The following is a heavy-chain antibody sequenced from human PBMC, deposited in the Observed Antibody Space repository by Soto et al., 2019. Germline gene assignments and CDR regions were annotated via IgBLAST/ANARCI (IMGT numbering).Heavy chain of an antibody. D-gene: IGHD3-3*02. V-gene: IGHV3-30*04. Sequence: QVQLVESGGGVVQPGRTLRLSCAASGFTFSSSAMAWVRQAPGKGLEWVSFMSYDGSKAFYADSVRGRFTVSRDNSKNTLYLQMNGLRSEDTALYYCARVLGAFSNYFDYWVQGTPVTVSS. CDR1: GFTFSSSA. CDR3: ARVLGAFSNYFDY. CDR2: MSYDGSKA. J-gene: IGHJ4*02.